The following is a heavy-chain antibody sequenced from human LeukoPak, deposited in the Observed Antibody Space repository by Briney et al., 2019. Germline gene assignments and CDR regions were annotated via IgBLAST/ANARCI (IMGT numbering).Heavy chain of an antibody. J-gene: IGHJ6*03. D-gene: IGHD3-9*01. CDR1: GSSMSSDYY. CDR2: ISDSGSA. V-gene: IGHV4-38-2*02. Sequence: SETLSLTCTVSGSSMSSDYYWGWIRQPPGKGLEWIGSISDSGSAYYNPSLKSRVVISVDPSKKQFSLKVTSVTAADTAVYYCARAQRRHYDILTGYPYYYYYMDVWGKGTTVTVSS. CDR3: ARAQRRHYDILTGYPYYYYYMDV.